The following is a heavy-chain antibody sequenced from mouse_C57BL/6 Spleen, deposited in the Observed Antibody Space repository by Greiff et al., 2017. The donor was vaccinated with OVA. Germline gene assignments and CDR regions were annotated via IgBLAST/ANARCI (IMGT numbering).Heavy chain of an antibody. CDR3: AREVVATRYFDV. J-gene: IGHJ1*03. D-gene: IGHD1-1*01. Sequence: VQLQQSGAELVKPGASVKISCKASGYAFSSYWMNWVKQRPGKGLEWIGQIYPGDGDTNYNGKFKGKATLTADKSSSTAYMQLSSLTSEDSAVYFCAREVVATRYFDVWGTGTTVTVSS. CDR1: GYAFSSYW. V-gene: IGHV1-80*01. CDR2: IYPGDGDT.